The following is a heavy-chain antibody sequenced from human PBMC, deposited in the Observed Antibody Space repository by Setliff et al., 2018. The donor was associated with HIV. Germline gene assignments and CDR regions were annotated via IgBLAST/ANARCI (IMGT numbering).Heavy chain of an antibody. J-gene: IGHJ4*02. CDR1: SYSISGGYY. V-gene: IGHV4-38-2*01. CDR2: IYYSGNT. Sequence: SETLSLTCGVSSYSISGGYYWGWIRQPPGKGLEWIGSIYYSGNTYYNPSLKSRVTISVAMSKNQFSLKLSSVTAADTAVYYCARHPRGSVAAAASSFDYWGQGTLVTVSS. CDR3: ARHPRGSVAAAASSFDY. D-gene: IGHD6-13*01.